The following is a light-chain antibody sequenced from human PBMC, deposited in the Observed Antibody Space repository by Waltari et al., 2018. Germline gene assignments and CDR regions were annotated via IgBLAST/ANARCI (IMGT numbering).Light chain of an antibody. Sequence: QSALTQPASVSGSPGQSITISCTGTSSDVGSYNLVSWYQQHPGKAPNLMIYEVSKRPSGVSNRFSGCKSGNTASLTISGLQAEDEADYYCCSYAGSVVFGGGTKLTVL. CDR3: CSYAGSVV. J-gene: IGLJ2*01. CDR2: EVS. V-gene: IGLV2-23*02. CDR1: SSDVGSYNL.